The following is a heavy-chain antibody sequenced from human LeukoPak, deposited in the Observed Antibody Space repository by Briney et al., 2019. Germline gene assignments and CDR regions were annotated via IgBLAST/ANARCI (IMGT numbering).Heavy chain of an antibody. CDR3: AGSEVY. V-gene: IGHV3-66*01. Sequence: GGSLRLSCAASGFTVNNNYMSWVRQAPGKGLEWVSIIYSGGSTYYADSVKGRFTISRDNSKNTLYPQMSSLRAEDTAVYYCAGSEVYWGQGTLVTVSS. CDR1: GFTVNNNY. D-gene: IGHD1-14*01. CDR2: IYSGGST. J-gene: IGHJ4*02.